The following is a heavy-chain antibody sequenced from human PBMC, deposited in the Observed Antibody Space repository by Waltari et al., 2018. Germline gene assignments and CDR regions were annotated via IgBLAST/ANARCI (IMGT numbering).Heavy chain of an antibody. CDR3: ARDRYSGSPKLYYFDY. J-gene: IGHJ4*02. CDR1: GYSIRSGYS. CDR2: IYHSGTT. D-gene: IGHD6-13*01. Sequence: QVQLQESGPGLVKPSETPSLTCTVSGYSIRSGYSWGWIRQPPGKGLEWIGNIYHSGTTYYNPSLKSRVTISVDTSKNQLSLKLNSVTAADTAVYYCARDRYSGSPKLYYFDYWGQGALVTVSS. V-gene: IGHV4-38-2*02.